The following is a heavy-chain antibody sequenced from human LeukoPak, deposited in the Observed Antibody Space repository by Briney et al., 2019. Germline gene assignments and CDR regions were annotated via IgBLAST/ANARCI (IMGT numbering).Heavy chain of an antibody. CDR3: ARGRLVRGVISFDY. Sequence: SETLSLTCAVYGGSFSGYYWSWIRQPPGKGLEWIGEINHSGNTNYNPSLKSRVTISVDMSKNQFSLKLSSVTAADTAVYYCARGRLVRGVISFDYWGQGTLVTVSS. D-gene: IGHD3-10*01. CDR1: GGSFSGYY. J-gene: IGHJ4*02. CDR2: INHSGNT. V-gene: IGHV4-34*01.